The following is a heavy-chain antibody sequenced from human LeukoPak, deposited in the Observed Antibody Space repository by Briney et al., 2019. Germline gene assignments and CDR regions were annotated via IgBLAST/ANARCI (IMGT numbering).Heavy chain of an antibody. V-gene: IGHV4-59*12. CDR1: GGSFSPAH. Sequence: PSETLSLTCTFSGGSFSPAHWSWIRQPPGKGLEWIGVICDNGNTDYNPSLKSRVTISVDRSKNQFSLKLSSVTAADTAVYYCARVVRWFDPWGQGTLVTVSS. D-gene: IGHD6-13*01. CDR3: ARVVRWFDP. CDR2: ICDNGNT. J-gene: IGHJ5*02.